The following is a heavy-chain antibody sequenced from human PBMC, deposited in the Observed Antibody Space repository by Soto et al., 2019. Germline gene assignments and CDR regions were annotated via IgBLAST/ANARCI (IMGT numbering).Heavy chain of an antibody. CDR3: ARLVIYSNGSHLDH. D-gene: IGHD6-19*01. CDR1: GGSISSYY. CDR2: IYYSGST. V-gene: IGHV4-59*12. J-gene: IGHJ4*02. Sequence: QVQLQESGPGLVKPSETLSLTCTISGGSISSYYWSWIRQPPGKGLEWIGYIYYSGSTNYNPSLKSRITISLDTPKNQFSRKLSSATAADTAVYYCARLVIYSNGSHLDHWGQGTVVTVSS.